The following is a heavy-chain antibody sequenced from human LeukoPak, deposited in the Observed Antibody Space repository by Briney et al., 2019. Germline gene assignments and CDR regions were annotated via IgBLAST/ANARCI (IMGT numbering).Heavy chain of an antibody. CDR2: ISGSGGST. CDR1: GFTFSSYA. D-gene: IGHD6-13*01. CDR3: AKDRSSSWYEDWFDP. J-gene: IGHJ5*02. V-gene: IGHV3-23*01. Sequence: GGSLRLSCAASGFTFSSYAMSWVRQAPGKGLEWVSAISGSGGSTYYADSVKGRFTTSRDNSKNTLYLQMNSLRAEDTAVYYCAKDRSSSWYEDWFDPWGQGTLVTVSS.